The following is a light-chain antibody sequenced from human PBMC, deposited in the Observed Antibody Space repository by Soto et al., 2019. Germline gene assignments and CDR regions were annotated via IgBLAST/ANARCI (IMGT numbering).Light chain of an antibody. V-gene: IGKV3-20*01. CDR1: QSVSSSY. CDR3: QRYCSSPPST. Sequence: EIVLTQSPGTLSLSPGERATLSCRASQSVSSSYLAWYQQKPGQAPRLLIYGASSRATGIPDRFSGSGSGTDLTLTISRLRPEDFAVYYCQRYCSSPPSTFGQGTKLEIK. J-gene: IGKJ2*01. CDR2: GAS.